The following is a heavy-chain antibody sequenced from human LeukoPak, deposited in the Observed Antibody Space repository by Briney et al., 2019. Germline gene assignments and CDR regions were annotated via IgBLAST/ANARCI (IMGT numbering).Heavy chain of an antibody. D-gene: IGHD3-22*01. Sequence: GGSLRLSCEASGFSMSVYWMSWVRQAPGKGLEWVGNIKQDGSERNYVDSVKGRFTIPRDNAKKSLYLQMNSLRAEDTAVYYCARDWGAYYHFFDYWGQGTLVTVSS. CDR3: ARDWGAYYHFFDY. J-gene: IGHJ4*02. V-gene: IGHV3-7*01. CDR2: IKQDGSER. CDR1: GFSMSVYW.